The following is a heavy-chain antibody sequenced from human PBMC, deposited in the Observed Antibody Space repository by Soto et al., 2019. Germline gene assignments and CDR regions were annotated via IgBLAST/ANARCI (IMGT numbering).Heavy chain of an antibody. CDR3: AKTGEPTGYYWGGFDY. Sequence: EVPLLEPGGGLVQPGGSLRLSCAASGFTSSSYAMSWVRQAPGKGLEWVSTISSNGGSTYYTDSVKGRFTISRDNSKNTLYLQMNSLRAEDTAVYYCAKTGEPTGYYWGGFDYWGQGTLVTVSS. D-gene: IGHD3-9*01. J-gene: IGHJ4*02. CDR1: GFTSSSYA. V-gene: IGHV3-23*01. CDR2: ISSNGGST.